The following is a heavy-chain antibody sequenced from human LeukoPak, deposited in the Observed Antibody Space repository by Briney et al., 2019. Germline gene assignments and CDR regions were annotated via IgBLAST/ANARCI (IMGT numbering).Heavy chain of an antibody. CDR3: ARDYIHGGDYGDYNAFDI. Sequence: GGSLRLSCAASGFTFSSYAMTWVRQAPGKGLEWVSSISSSSSYIYYADSVKGRFTISRDNAKNSLYLQMNSLRAEDTAVYYCARDYIHGGDYGDYNAFDIWGQGTMVTVSS. CDR2: ISSSSSYI. J-gene: IGHJ3*02. CDR1: GFTFSSYA. V-gene: IGHV3-21*01. D-gene: IGHD4-17*01.